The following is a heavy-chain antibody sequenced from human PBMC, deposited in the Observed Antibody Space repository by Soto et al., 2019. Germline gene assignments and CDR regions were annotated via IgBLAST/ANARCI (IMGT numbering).Heavy chain of an antibody. Sequence: HVESLKISCKGSGYSFTSYWIVLVRQMPGKGLEWMGIIYPGDSDTRYSPSFQGQVTISADKSISTAYLQWSSLKASDTAMYYCARRRTRYSGYDIDYWGQGTLVTAPQ. J-gene: IGHJ4*02. D-gene: IGHD5-12*01. CDR1: GYSFTSYW. CDR2: IYPGDSDT. CDR3: ARRRTRYSGYDIDY. V-gene: IGHV5-51*01.